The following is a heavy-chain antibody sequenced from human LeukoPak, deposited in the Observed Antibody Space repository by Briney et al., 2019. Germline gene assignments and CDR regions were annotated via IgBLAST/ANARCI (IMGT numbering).Heavy chain of an antibody. CDR3: ARTTEAHSWRTRYYDYYMDV. CDR2: IYTSGST. V-gene: IGHV4-4*07. CDR1: GGSISSYY. J-gene: IGHJ6*03. D-gene: IGHD6-13*01. Sequence: SETLSLTCTVSGGSISSYYWSWIRQPAGKGLEWIGRIYTSGSTNYNPSLKSRVTMSVHTSKNQFSLKLSSVTAADTAVYYCARTTEAHSWRTRYYDYYMDVWGKGTTVTVSS.